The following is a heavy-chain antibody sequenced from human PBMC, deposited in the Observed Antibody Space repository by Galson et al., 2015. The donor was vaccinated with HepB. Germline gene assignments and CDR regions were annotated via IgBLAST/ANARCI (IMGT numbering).Heavy chain of an antibody. V-gene: IGHV3-23*01. CDR2: INDSGDTT. CDR1: GLTLSNFA. D-gene: IGHD3-16*01. Sequence: SLRLSCAASGLTLSNFAMRWVRQAPGKGLEWVAVINDSGDTTKYADSVKGRFTISRDSSKNTLYLQMNSLRAEDTAVYYCAKSQLDAVPTFWGKNYYYGMDVWGQGTTVTVSS. J-gene: IGHJ6*02. CDR3: AKSQLDAVPTFWGKNYYYGMDV.